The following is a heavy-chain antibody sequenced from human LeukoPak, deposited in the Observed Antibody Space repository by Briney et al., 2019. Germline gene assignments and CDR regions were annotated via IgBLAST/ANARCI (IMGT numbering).Heavy chain of an antibody. J-gene: IGHJ4*02. D-gene: IGHD1-26*01. Sequence: GGSLRLSCAASGFDLTTYAMTWVRQAPAKGLEWVSSIRIGGGGTYYADSVKGRFTISRDNSENTLYLQMNSLRAEDTAVYYCARDRIKSGSYYFDYWGQGTLVTVSS. CDR3: ARDRIKSGSYYFDY. CDR2: IRIGGGGT. CDR1: GFDLTTYA. V-gene: IGHV3-23*01.